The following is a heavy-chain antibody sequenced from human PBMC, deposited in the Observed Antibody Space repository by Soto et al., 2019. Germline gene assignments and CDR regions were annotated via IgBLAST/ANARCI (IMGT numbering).Heavy chain of an antibody. J-gene: IGHJ4*02. CDR2: IPATGTGA. Sequence: SGGSLRLSCTASGFTFRIYTMNWVRQAPGKGLEWLSYIPATGTGANYAESVRGRFTTSRDNANKVVYLQMNSLTVEDTAVYYCARSWGWSPGTDFWGQGTLVTVSS. CDR3: ARSWGWSPGTDF. CDR1: GFTFRIYT. D-gene: IGHD3-16*01. V-gene: IGHV3-48*04.